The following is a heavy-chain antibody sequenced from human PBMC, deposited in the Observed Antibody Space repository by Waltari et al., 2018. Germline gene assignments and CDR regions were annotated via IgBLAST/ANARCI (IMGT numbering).Heavy chain of an antibody. J-gene: IGHJ3*01. CDR1: AFTFNYFG. Sequence: VHLEEFGGGVVEPGGSLTLSCAASAFTFNYFGRPWVRQAPGKGLEWLTFIRHDGNNKYYADSVKGRFIISRDNSKNTLYLQINSLRADDTAIYYCVKDGDSFVPGYDAFDVWGQGTMVTVSS. V-gene: IGHV3-30*02. CDR3: VKDGDSFVPGYDAFDV. CDR2: IRHDGNNK. D-gene: IGHD4-17*01.